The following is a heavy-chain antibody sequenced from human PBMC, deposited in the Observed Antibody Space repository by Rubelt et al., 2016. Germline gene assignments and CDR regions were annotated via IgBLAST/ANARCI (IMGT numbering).Heavy chain of an antibody. Sequence: QVQLQQWGAGLLKPSETLSLTCAVYGGSFSGYYWSWIRQPPGKGLEWIGEINHSGSTNYNPSLKSRVTISVDTSKNQFSLKLSSVTAADTAVYYCATRDKYYDFWSGPSPVAYWGQGTLVTVSS. CDR2: INHSGST. V-gene: IGHV4-34*01. D-gene: IGHD3-3*01. J-gene: IGHJ4*02. CDR1: GGSFSGYY. CDR3: ATRDKYYDFWSGPSPVAY.